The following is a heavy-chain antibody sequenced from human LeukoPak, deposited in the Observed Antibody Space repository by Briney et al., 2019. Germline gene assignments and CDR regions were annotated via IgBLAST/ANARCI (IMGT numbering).Heavy chain of an antibody. D-gene: IGHD1-26*01. CDR3: ATGMRGSYYDFDY. CDR2: FDPEDGET. CDR1: GYTLTELS. V-gene: IGHV1-24*01. Sequence: ASVKVSCKVSGYTLTELSMHWVRQAPGKGLEWMGGFDPEDGETIYAQKFQGRVTMTEDTSTDTAYMELSSLRSEDTAAYYCATGMRGSYYDFDYWGQGTLVTVSS. J-gene: IGHJ4*02.